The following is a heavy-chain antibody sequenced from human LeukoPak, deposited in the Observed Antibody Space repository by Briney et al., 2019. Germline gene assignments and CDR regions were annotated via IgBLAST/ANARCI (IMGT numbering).Heavy chain of an antibody. CDR1: GFTFSSYG. CDR3: ARDLAAAGMFDY. Sequence: PGGSLRLSCEASGFTFSSYGMHWVRQAPGKGLEWVAVIWYDGSNKYYADSVKGRFTISRDNSKNTLYLQMNSLRAEDTAVYYCARDLAAAGMFDYWGQGTLVTVSS. V-gene: IGHV3-33*01. D-gene: IGHD6-13*01. J-gene: IGHJ4*02. CDR2: IWYDGSNK.